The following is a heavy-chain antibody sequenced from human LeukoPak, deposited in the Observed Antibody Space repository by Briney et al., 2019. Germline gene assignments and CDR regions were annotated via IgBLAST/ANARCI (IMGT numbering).Heavy chain of an antibody. V-gene: IGHV3-23*01. J-gene: IGHJ4*02. Sequence: GGSLRLSCAASGFTFSTYTMSWVRQAPGKGLEWVSTISGSGGSTYYADSVKGRFSISRDNSKSTLYLQMNNLRAEDTAMYYCAKEGGDTWTNFYFHYWGQGTLVTVPS. CDR1: GFTFSTYT. D-gene: IGHD1-20*01. CDR3: AKEGGDTWTNFYFHY. CDR2: ISGSGGST.